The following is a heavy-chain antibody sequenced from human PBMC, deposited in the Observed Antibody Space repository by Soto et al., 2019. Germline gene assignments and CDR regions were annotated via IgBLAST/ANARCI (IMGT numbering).Heavy chain of an antibody. V-gene: IGHV3-15*01. CDR1: GFTFSNAW. J-gene: IGHJ5*02. Sequence: LRLSCAASGFTFSNAWMSWVRQAPGKGLEWVGRIKSKTDGGTTDYAAPVKGRFTISRDDSKNTLYLQMNSLKTEDTAVYYCTTPDIVVVPATTWGQGTVVTVSS. CDR2: IKSKTDGGTT. CDR3: TTPDIVVVPATT. D-gene: IGHD2-2*01.